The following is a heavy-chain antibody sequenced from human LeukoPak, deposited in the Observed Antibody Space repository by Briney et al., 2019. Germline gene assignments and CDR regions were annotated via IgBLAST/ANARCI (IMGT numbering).Heavy chain of an antibody. V-gene: IGHV4-59*01. CDR2: IYYSGST. D-gene: IGHD6-13*01. Sequence: TSETLSLTCTVSGGSISSYYWSWIRQPPGKGLEWIGYIYYSGSTNYNPSLKSRVTISVDTSKNQFSLKLSSVTAADTAVYYCARSIAAAAPRFDPWGQGTLVTVSS. CDR1: GGSISSYY. J-gene: IGHJ5*02. CDR3: ARSIAAAAPRFDP.